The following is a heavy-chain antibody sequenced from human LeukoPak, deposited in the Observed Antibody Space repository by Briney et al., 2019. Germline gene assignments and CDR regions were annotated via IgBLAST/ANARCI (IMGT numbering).Heavy chain of an antibody. Sequence: SETLSLTCTVSGGSISSHYWSWIRQPPGKGLEWIGYIYTSGSTNYNPSLKSRVTISVDTSKNQFSLKLSSVTAADTAVYYCARHSWGLYSYFDYWGQGTLVTVSS. CDR3: ARHSWGLYSYFDY. D-gene: IGHD7-27*01. J-gene: IGHJ4*02. CDR1: GGSISSHY. V-gene: IGHV4-4*09. CDR2: IYTSGST.